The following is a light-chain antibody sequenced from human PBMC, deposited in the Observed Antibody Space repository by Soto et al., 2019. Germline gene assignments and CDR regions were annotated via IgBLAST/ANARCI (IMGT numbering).Light chain of an antibody. CDR3: QQSYNTPRT. CDR1: QTIKNY. V-gene: IGKV1-39*01. Sequence: DIPMTQSPSSLSASVGDRVTITCRASQTIKNYLHWYQQEPGKAPKLLIYAASSLQSGVPSRFSGSGSGTDFTLTISSLQPEDFATYYCQQSYNTPRTFGQGTKLEIK. CDR2: AAS. J-gene: IGKJ2*01.